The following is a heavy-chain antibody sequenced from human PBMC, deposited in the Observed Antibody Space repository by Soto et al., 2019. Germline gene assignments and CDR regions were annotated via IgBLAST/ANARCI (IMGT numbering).Heavy chain of an antibody. J-gene: IGHJ4*02. CDR3: ARAGQWLADFDH. CDR1: GFTFSSHA. CDR2: LYGSGVET. D-gene: IGHD6-19*01. Sequence: GGSLRLSCAASGFTFSSHAMSWVRQAPGKGLEWVSSLYGSGVETHYADSVKGRFTISRDNSKNTVYLQMNSLRVDDTGIYYCARAGQWLADFDHWGRGTLVTVSS. V-gene: IGHV3-23*01.